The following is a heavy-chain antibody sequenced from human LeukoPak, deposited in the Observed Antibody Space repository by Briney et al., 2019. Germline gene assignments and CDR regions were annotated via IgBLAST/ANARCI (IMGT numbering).Heavy chain of an antibody. V-gene: IGHV4-34*01. J-gene: IGHJ4*02. CDR1: GGSFSGYY. Sequence: SETLSLTCAVYGGSFSGYYWSWIRQPPGKGLEWIGEINHSGSTNYNPSLKSRVTISVDTSKNQFSLKLSSVTAADTAVYYCARGRGDYGSSGYYPFDYWGQGTLVTVSS. CDR2: INHSGST. D-gene: IGHD3-22*01. CDR3: ARGRGDYGSSGYYPFDY.